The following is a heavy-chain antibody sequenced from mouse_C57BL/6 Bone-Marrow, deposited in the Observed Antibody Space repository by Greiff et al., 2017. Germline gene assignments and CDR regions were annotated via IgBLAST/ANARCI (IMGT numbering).Heavy chain of an antibody. CDR2: IYPGSGST. V-gene: IGHV1-55*01. J-gene: IGHJ4*01. CDR1: GYTFTSYW. CDR3: ARSDLGFYAMDY. Sequence: QVQLQQPGAELVKPGASVKISCKASGYTFTSYWITWVKQRPGQGLEWIGDIYPGSGSTNYNEKFKSKATLTVDTSSSTAYMQLSSLTSEDSAVYYCARSDLGFYAMDYWGQGTSVTVSS.